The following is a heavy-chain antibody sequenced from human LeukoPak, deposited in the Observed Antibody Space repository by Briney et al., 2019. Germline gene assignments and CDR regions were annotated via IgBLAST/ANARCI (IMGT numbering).Heavy chain of an antibody. CDR3: ARARAVTMVRGVITNNWFDP. V-gene: IGHV4-38-2*01. CDR2: IYHSGST. CDR1: GYSISSGYY. D-gene: IGHD3-10*01. Sequence: PSETLSLTCAVSGYSISSGYYWGWIRQPPGKGLEWIGSIYHSGSTYYNPSLKSRVTISVDTSKNQFSLKLSSVTAAATAVYYCARARAVTMVRGVITNNWFDPWGQGTLVTVSS. J-gene: IGHJ5*02.